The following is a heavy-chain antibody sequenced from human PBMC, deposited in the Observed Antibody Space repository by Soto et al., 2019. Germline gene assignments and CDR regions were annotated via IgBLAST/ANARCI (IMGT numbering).Heavy chain of an antibody. D-gene: IGHD3-22*01. CDR1: GFTFSSYG. J-gene: IGHJ4*02. V-gene: IGHV3-30*18. CDR2: ISYDGSNK. Sequence: GGSLRLSCAASGFTFSSYGMHWVRQAPGKGLEWVAVISYDGSNKYYADSVKGRFTISRDNSKNTLYLQMNSLRAEDTAVYYCAKGPPYCYDSSAFAYWGRGSLVTVSS. CDR3: AKGPPYCYDSSAFAY.